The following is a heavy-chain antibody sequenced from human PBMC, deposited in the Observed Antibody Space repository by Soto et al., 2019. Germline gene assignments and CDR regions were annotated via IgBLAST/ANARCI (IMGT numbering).Heavy chain of an antibody. CDR3: ATSYGSGYRAFDY. J-gene: IGHJ4*02. CDR1: GDTFSFYT. Sequence: QVQLVQSGAEMKKPGSSVKVSCKASGDTFSFYTINWVRQAPGLGLEWMGGVNPILSMSNYAQKFQGRVTMTADKSTSTAYMELRSLRSEDTAFYYCATSYGSGYRAFDYWGQGALVTVSS. D-gene: IGHD3-10*01. V-gene: IGHV1-69*02. CDR2: VNPILSMS.